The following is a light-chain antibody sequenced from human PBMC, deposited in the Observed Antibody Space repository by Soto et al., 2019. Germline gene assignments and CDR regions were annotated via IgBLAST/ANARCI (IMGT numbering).Light chain of an antibody. CDR3: QSYDSSLSGSV. CDR2: GSS. V-gene: IGLV1-40*01. Sequence: QLVLTQPPSVSGAPGRGVIISCTGSISNIGAGYDVHWYQQLPGTAPRLLIYGSSNRPSGVPDRFSGSKSGTSASLAITGLQADDEADYYCQSYDSSLSGSVFGGGTKLTVL. CDR1: ISNIGAGYD. J-gene: IGLJ2*01.